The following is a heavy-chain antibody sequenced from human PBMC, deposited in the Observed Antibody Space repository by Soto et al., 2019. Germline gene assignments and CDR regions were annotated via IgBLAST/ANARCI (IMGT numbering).Heavy chain of an antibody. CDR1: GFYFSSYG. J-gene: IGHJ4*02. CDR2: IWYDGSKE. Sequence: GGSLRLSCAVSGFYFSSYGMHWVRQAPGKGLEWVALIWYDGSKEYYADSVKGRFTISRDDSKNTLYLQMNSLRAEDTAVYYCATGYVNYWGQGTLVTVSS. D-gene: IGHD6-13*01. V-gene: IGHV3-33*01. CDR3: ATGYVNY.